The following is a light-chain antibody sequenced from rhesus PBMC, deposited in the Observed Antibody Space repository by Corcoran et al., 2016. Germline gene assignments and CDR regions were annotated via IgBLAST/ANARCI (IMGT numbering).Light chain of an antibody. J-gene: IGKJ2*01. V-gene: IGKV1-25*01. CDR2: KAS. CDR1: QGISNN. Sequence: DIQMTQSPSSLSASVGDRVTITCRARQGISNNLAWYQQKPGKVPKLLIYKASTLQMGIPSRFSGSGSGTDFTLTISSLQPEDFATYYCQHGYGILYSFGQGTKVEIK. CDR3: QHGYGILYS.